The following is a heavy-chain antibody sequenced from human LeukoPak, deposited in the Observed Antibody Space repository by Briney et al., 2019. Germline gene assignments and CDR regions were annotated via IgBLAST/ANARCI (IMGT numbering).Heavy chain of an antibody. CDR3: ARARRGVEMATIFDF. D-gene: IGHD5-24*01. Sequence: GASVKVSCKASGYTFTSYGISWVRQAPGQGLEWMGWISAYNGNTKYAQELQGRVTMTTDTSTSTAYMELRSLRSDDTAVYYCARARRGVEMATIFDFWGQGTLVTVSS. V-gene: IGHV1-18*01. CDR1: GYTFTSYG. J-gene: IGHJ4*02. CDR2: ISAYNGNT.